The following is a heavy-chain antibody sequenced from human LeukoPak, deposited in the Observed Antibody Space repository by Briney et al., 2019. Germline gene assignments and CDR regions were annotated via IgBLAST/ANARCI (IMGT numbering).Heavy chain of an antibody. V-gene: IGHV3-30*04. Sequence: LTGGSLRLSCAASGFTFSSYAMHWVRQAPGKGPEWVAVISYDGSNKYYAGSVKGRFTISRDNSKNTLYLQMNSLRAEDTAVYYCARSRVTADFDYWGQGTLVTVSS. CDR2: ISYDGSNK. D-gene: IGHD2-21*02. J-gene: IGHJ4*02. CDR3: ARSRVTADFDY. CDR1: GFTFSSYA.